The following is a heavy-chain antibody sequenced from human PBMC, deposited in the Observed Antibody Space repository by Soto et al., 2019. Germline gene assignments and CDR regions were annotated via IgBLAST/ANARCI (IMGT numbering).Heavy chain of an antibody. Sequence: QVQLVQSGAEVKKPGSSVKVSCKASGGTFSSYAISWVRQAPGQGLEWMGVIIPFFGTANYAQKFQGRDTISADQSTSTAYMELCSVRSEVTAVYYCARGKGRDGYNSFAYWGKGTLVTVSS. J-gene: IGHJ4*02. CDR2: IIPFFGTA. V-gene: IGHV1-69*01. CDR1: GGTFSSYA. D-gene: IGHD5-12*01. CDR3: ARGKGRDGYNSFAY.